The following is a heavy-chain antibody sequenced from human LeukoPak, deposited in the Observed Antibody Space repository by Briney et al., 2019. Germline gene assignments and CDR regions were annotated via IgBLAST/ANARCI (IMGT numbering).Heavy chain of an antibody. V-gene: IGHV4-4*07. CDR2: IYVTGSP. CDR1: GASISSYY. CDR3: ARDSGTTGEVKFDP. Sequence: SETLSLTCTVSGASISSYYWSWIRQPAGKALEWIGRIYVTGSPTYNPSLESRVTMSLDTSKNHFSLKLRSVTAADTAVYYCARDSGTTGEVKFDPWGQGTLVTVSS. D-gene: IGHD1-7*01. J-gene: IGHJ5*02.